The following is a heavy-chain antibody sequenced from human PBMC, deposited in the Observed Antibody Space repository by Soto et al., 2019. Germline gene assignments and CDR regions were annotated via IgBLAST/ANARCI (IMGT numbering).Heavy chain of an antibody. J-gene: IGHJ6*02. V-gene: IGHV3-23*01. CDR3: AKGVRFLEWLLSYYYYYGMDV. CDR2: ISGSGGST. Sequence: PVGSLRLSCAPSGFPLSSYAMGWVRRPPGKGLDWVSAISGSGGSTYYADSVKGRFTISRDNSKNTLYLQMNSLRAEDTAVYYCAKGVRFLEWLLSYYYYYGMDVWGQGTTVTVSS. CDR1: GFPLSSYA. D-gene: IGHD3-3*01.